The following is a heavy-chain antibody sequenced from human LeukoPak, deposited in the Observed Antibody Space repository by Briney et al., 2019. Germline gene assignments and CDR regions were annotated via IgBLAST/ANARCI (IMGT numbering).Heavy chain of an antibody. CDR3: AKDRAPDTGRSYLWFDY. V-gene: IGHV3-23*01. CDR1: GFTFSSNA. Sequence: GGSLRLSCEASGFTFSSNAMSWVRQAPGKGLEWVSALSGGGDSTYYADSVKGLFTISRDNSKNTLYLQMNSLRAEDTAVYYCAKDRAPDTGRSYLWFDYWGQGTLVTVSS. D-gene: IGHD1-26*01. J-gene: IGHJ4*02. CDR2: LSGGGDST.